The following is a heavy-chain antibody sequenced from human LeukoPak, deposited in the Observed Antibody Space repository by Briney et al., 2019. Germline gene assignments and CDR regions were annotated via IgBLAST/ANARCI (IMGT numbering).Heavy chain of an antibody. Sequence: SVKVSCKASGGTFSSYAISWVRQAPGQGLEWMGGIIPIFGTANYAQKFQGRVTITADESTSTAYMELSSLRSEDTAVYYCARDSPPLYRNCSSTSCYPFYYYYYMDVWGKGTTVTVSS. CDR2: IIPIFGTA. V-gene: IGHV1-69*13. D-gene: IGHD2-2*01. CDR1: GGTFSSYA. J-gene: IGHJ6*03. CDR3: ARDSPPLYRNCSSTSCYPFYYYYYMDV.